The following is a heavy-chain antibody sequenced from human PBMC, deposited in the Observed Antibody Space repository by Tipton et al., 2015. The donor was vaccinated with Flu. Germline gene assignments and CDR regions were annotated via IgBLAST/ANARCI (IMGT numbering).Heavy chain of an antibody. CDR1: GYSISSGYY. J-gene: IGHJ4*02. CDR3: VLIMPFAAKVVY. CDR2: VFHTGST. Sequence: GLVKPSETLSLSCRVSGYSISSGYYWGWIRQAPGQGLEWIATVFHTGSTDYPPSLRSRVTMSVDTSTNQLFLHMKSVTAADTAVYYCVLIMPFAAKVVYWGQGALVTVSS. V-gene: IGHV4-38-2*01. D-gene: IGHD2-15*01.